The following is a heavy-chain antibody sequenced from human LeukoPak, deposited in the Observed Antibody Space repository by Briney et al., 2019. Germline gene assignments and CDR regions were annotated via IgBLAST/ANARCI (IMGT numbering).Heavy chain of an antibody. D-gene: IGHD3-22*01. CDR1: GYTFTSYA. CDR2: INAGNGNT. J-gene: IGHJ4*02. V-gene: IGHV1-3*01. CDR3: GISSGYRGRCFDY. Sequence: ASVKVSCKASGYTFTSYAMHWVRQASGQRLEWMGWINAGNGNTKYSQKFQGRVTITRDTSASTAYMELSSLRSEDTAVYYCGISSGYRGRCFDYWGQGTLVTVSS.